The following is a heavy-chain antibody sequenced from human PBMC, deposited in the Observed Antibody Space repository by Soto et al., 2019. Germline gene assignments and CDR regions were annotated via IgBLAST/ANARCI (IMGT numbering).Heavy chain of an antibody. J-gene: IGHJ4*02. V-gene: IGHV1-18*03. CDR1: GYTFNTYF. D-gene: IGHD2-2*01. Sequence: HVLLVQSGGELKKPGTSVKVSCNTSGYTFNTYFITWVRQAPGQGLEWMGWISPHNGNTNYAEKFLGRVTMTADTITVTSYLELSNLRFVVFAVYYWAWVTSNSFAYWGQGAPVTVAS. CDR2: ISPHNGNT. CDR3: AWVTSNSFAY.